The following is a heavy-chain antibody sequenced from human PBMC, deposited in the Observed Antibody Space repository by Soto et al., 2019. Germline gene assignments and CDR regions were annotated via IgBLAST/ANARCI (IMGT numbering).Heavy chain of an antibody. J-gene: IGHJ4*02. CDR2: IYYTGST. V-gene: IGHV4-59*01. CDR1: GGSIRPYY. D-gene: IGHD6-6*01. Sequence: QVQLQESGPGLVKPSETLSLTYTVSGGSIRPYYWSWIRQPPGKGLEWIGYIYYTGSTNYISSLKSRVTMSLDTSKNQFSLKLNSVTAADTALYYCARGSPMSSSFPLDSWGQGTLVAVSS. CDR3: ARGSPMSSSFPLDS.